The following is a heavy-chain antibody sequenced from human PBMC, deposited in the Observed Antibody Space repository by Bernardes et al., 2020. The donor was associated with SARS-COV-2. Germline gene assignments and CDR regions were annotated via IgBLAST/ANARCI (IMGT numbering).Heavy chain of an antibody. CDR3: ARRGSSSSTARYYFDY. V-gene: IGHV3-33*01. CDR1: GFTFSSYG. D-gene: IGHD6-6*01. J-gene: IGHJ4*02. Sequence: GSLRLSCAASGFTFSSYGMHWVRQAPGKGLEWVAVIWYDGSNKYYADSVKGRFTISRDNSKNTLYLQMNSLRAEDTAVYYCARRGSSSSTARYYFDYWGQGTLVTVSS. CDR2: IWYDGSNK.